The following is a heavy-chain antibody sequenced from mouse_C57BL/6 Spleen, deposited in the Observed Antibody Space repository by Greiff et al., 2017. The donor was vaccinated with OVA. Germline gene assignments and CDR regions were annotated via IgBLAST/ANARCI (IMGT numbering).Heavy chain of an antibody. CDR2: IDPETGGT. CDR1: GYTFTDYE. CDR3: TRVVGSSYNYAMDY. V-gene: IGHV1-15*01. J-gene: IGHJ4*01. Sequence: VKLQESGAELVRPGASVTLSCKASGYTFTDYEMHWVKQTPVHGLEWIGAIDPETGGTAYNQKFKGKAILTADKSSSTAYMELRSLTSEDSAVYYCTRVVGSSYNYAMDYWGQGTSVTVSS. D-gene: IGHD1-1*01.